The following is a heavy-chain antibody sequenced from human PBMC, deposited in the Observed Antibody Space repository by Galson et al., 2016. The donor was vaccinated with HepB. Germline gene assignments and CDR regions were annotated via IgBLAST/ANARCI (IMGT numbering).Heavy chain of an antibody. CDR1: GFSFSNAW. Sequence: SLRLSCAAAGFSFSNAWLSWVRQAPGEGLGWVGRIKSDTYGGTTDYAAPVKGRFTISRDDSEKTLSLQLNSLKREDTAVYYCTIPDCSTSTCYKPESYFYYYGTDVWGQGTTVTVSS. CDR2: IKSDTYGGTT. V-gene: IGHV3-15*01. J-gene: IGHJ6*02. D-gene: IGHD2-2*02. CDR3: TIPDCSTSTCYKPESYFYYYGTDV.